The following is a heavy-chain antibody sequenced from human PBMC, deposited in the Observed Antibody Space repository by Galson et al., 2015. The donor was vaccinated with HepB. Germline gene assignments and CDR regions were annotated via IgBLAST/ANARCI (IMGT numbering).Heavy chain of an antibody. CDR1: GFAFDTHA. Sequence: SLRLSCAASGFAFDTHAMSWVRQAPGRGLEWISGISGNGDSTSYADSVKGRFTVSRDNSNNMLYLQMNSLRAEDAGLYFCAKGYGFFDSWGQGILVTASS. D-gene: IGHD5-18*01. CDR3: AKGYGFFDS. J-gene: IGHJ5*01. CDR2: ISGNGDST. V-gene: IGHV3-23*01.